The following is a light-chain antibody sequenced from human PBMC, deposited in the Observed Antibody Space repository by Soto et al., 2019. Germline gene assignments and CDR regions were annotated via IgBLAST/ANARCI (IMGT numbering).Light chain of an antibody. J-gene: IGLJ2*01. CDR2: LNSDGSH. CDR3: QTWDTDIVL. CDR1: SGHSSYA. V-gene: IGLV4-69*01. Sequence: QPVLTQSPSASASLGASVKLTCTLSSGHSSYAIAWQQQQPEKGPRYLMKLNSDGSHSKGDGIPDRFSGSSSGAERYLTIPSLQSEDEADCYCQTWDTDIVLFGGGTKLTVL.